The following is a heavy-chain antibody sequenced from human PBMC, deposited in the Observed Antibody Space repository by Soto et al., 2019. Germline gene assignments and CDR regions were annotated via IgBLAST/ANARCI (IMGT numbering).Heavy chain of an antibody. Sequence: GGSLRLSCAASGFTFSSYAMSWVRQAPGKGLEWVSAISGSGGSTYYADSVKGRFTISRDNSKNTLYLQMNSLRAEDTAVYYCAKGAIVVVVAATDYFDYWGQGTLVTVSS. V-gene: IGHV3-23*01. J-gene: IGHJ4*02. CDR3: AKGAIVVVVAATDYFDY. D-gene: IGHD2-15*01. CDR1: GFTFSSYA. CDR2: ISGSGGST.